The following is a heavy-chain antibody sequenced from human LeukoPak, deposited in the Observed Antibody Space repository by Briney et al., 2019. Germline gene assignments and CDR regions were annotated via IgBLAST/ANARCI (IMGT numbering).Heavy chain of an antibody. V-gene: IGHV1-69*04. Sequence: SVKVSCKASGGTFSSYTISWVRQAPGQGLEWMGRIIPILGIANYAQKFQGRVTITADKSTSTAYMELSSLRSEDAAVYYCARDLAMVRGEYWFDPWGQGTLVTVSS. D-gene: IGHD3-10*01. CDR3: ARDLAMVRGEYWFDP. CDR2: IIPILGIA. J-gene: IGHJ5*02. CDR1: GGTFSSYT.